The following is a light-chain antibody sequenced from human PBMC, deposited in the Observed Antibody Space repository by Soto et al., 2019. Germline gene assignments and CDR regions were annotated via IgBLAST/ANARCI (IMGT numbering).Light chain of an antibody. CDR3: QQYDSSPPT. J-gene: IGKJ1*01. CDR1: QSVSSSY. V-gene: IGKV3-20*01. CDR2: GAS. Sequence: EIVLTQSPGTLSLSPGERATLSCVASQSVSSSYLAWYQHKPGQAPRLLIYGASSRATGIPDRFSGSGSGTDFTLTISRLEHEDFAVYYCQQYDSSPPTFGQGTKVDIK.